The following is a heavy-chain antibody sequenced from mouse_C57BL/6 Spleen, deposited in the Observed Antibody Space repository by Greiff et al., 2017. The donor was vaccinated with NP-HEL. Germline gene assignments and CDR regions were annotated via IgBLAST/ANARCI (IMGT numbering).Heavy chain of an antibody. V-gene: IGHV1-64*01. J-gene: IGHJ3*01. CDR1: GYTFTSYW. CDR3: ARFPIYDGYYGFAY. D-gene: IGHD2-3*01. CDR2: IHPNSGST. Sequence: VQLQQPGAELVKPGASVKLSCKASGYTFTSYWMHWVKQRPGQGLEWIGMIHPNSGSTNYNEKFKSKATFTADTSSNTAYMQLSSLTTEDSAIYYCARFPIYDGYYGFAYWGQGTLVTVSA.